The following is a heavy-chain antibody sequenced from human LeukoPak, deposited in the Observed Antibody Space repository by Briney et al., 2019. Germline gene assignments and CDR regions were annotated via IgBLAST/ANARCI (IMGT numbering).Heavy chain of an antibody. D-gene: IGHD6-13*01. CDR1: GFTFSSYA. CDR3: ARPQAVPRFSSSWYGASGAFDI. V-gene: IGHV3-23*01. CDR2: ISGSGGST. Sequence: GGSLRLSCAASGFTFSSYAMSWVRQAPGKGLEWVSAISGSGGSTYYADSVKGRFTISRDNSKNTLYLQMNSLRAEDTAVYYCARPQAVPRFSSSWYGASGAFDIWGQGTMVTVSS. J-gene: IGHJ3*02.